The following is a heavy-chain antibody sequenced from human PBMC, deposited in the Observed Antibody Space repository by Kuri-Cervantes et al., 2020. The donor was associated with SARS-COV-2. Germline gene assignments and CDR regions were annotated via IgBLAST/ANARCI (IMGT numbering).Heavy chain of an antibody. D-gene: IGHD5/OR15-5a*01. CDR1: GFTFSSYW. CDR2: LTNDGSDA. V-gene: IGHV3-74*01. CDR3: ARDSTTTRDFDY. Sequence: ESLKISCVASGFTFSSYWMHWARQAPGRGLVWVSRLTNDGSDAIFADSVKGRFTISRDNAKNMLYLYMNSLRADDTAVYYCARDSTTTRDFDYWGQGTLVTVSS. J-gene: IGHJ4*02.